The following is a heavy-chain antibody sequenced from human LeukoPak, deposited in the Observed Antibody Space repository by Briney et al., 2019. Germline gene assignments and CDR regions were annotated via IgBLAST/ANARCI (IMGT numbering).Heavy chain of an antibody. J-gene: IGHJ4*02. CDR2: IYPGDSDT. CDR1: GYSLNSYW. CDR3: ARAAPYYYDSSGYQLIDY. V-gene: IGHV5-51*01. D-gene: IGHD3-22*01. Sequence: GESLKISRKGSGYSLNSYWIGWVRQMPGKGLEGMGIIYPGDSDTRYSPSFQGQVTISADKSISTAYLQWSSQKASDTAMYYCARAAPYYYDSSGYQLIDYWGQGTLVTVSS.